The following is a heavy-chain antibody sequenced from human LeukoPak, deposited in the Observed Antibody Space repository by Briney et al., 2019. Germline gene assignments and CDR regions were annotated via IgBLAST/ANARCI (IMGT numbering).Heavy chain of an antibody. V-gene: IGHV3-23*01. CDR2: FSGSGGST. D-gene: IGHD3-10*02. Sequence: GGSLRLSCAASGFTFSSYAMSRVRQAPGKGLEWVSAFSGSGGSTYYADSVKGRFTISRDNAKNSLYLQMNSLRAEDTAVYYCAELGITMIGGVWGKGTTVTISS. J-gene: IGHJ6*04. CDR3: AELGITMIGGV. CDR1: GFTFSSYA.